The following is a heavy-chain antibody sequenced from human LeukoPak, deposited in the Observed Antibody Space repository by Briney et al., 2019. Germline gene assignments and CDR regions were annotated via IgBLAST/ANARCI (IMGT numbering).Heavy chain of an antibody. J-gene: IGHJ4*02. CDR1: GGTFSSYA. V-gene: IGHV1-69*05. Sequence: SVKVSCKASGGTFSSYAISWVRQAPGQGLEWMGRIIPIFGTANYAQKFQGRVTITTDESTSTAYMELSSLRSEDTAVSYCARVGDDYYDSSGYYRDYWGQGTLVTVSS. CDR2: IIPIFGTA. CDR3: ARVGDDYYDSSGYYRDY. D-gene: IGHD3-22*01.